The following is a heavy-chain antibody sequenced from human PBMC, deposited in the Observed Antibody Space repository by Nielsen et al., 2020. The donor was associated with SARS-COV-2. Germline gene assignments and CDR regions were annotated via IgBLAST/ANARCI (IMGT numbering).Heavy chain of an antibody. V-gene: IGHV3-30*18. J-gene: IGHJ6*03. Sequence: LSLTCAASGFTFSSYGMHWVRQAAGKGLEWVAGISDDGNDQNYAEFVEGRLTISRDNSKNTLFLEMNSLRAEDTAVYYCAKDRAAAGKNYYYMDVWGKGTTVTVSS. CDR3: AKDRAAAGKNYYYMDV. CDR2: ISDDGNDQ. D-gene: IGHD6-13*01. CDR1: GFTFSSYG.